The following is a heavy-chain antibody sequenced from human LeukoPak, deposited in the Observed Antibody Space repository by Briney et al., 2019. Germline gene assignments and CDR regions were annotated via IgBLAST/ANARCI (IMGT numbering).Heavy chain of an antibody. CDR3: ARVVGATHYYYYYMDV. Sequence: ASVKVSCNASGGTFSSYAISWVRQAPGQGLEWMGRIIPILGIANYAQKFQGRVTITADKSTSTAYMELSSLRSEDTAVYYCARVVGATHYYYYYMDVWGKGTTVTVSS. V-gene: IGHV1-69*04. CDR2: IIPILGIA. CDR1: GGTFSSYA. D-gene: IGHD1-26*01. J-gene: IGHJ6*03.